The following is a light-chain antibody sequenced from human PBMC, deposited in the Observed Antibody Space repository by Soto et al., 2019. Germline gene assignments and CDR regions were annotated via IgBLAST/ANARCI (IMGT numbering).Light chain of an antibody. CDR3: SSYISSSTSTV. J-gene: IGLJ2*01. V-gene: IGLV2-14*01. CDR1: GSDIGGYNY. Sequence: QSALTQPASVSGSPGQSITISCTGTGSDIGGYNYVSWYQQYPGTVPKLIIYEVSNRPSGVSNRFSGSQSGNTASLTISGLQAEDEVDYFCSSYISSSTSTVFGGGTKLTVL. CDR2: EVS.